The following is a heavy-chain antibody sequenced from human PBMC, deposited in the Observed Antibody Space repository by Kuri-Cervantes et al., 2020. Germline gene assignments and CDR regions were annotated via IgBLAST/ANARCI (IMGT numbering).Heavy chain of an antibody. CDR3: ARDMTTVTTDAFDI. J-gene: IGHJ3*02. D-gene: IGHD4-17*01. V-gene: IGHV3-11*01. CDR2: ISRSGSTI. CDR1: GFTFSDYY. Sequence: GGSLRLSCAASGFTFSDYYMSWIRQAPGKGLEWVSYISRSGSTIYYADSVKGRFTISRDNAKNSLYLQMNSLRAEDTAVYYCARDMTTVTTDAFDIWGQGTMVTVSS.